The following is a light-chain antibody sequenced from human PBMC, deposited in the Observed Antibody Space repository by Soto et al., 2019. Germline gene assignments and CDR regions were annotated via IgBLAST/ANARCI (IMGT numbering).Light chain of an antibody. Sequence: EIVLTQAPGTLSLSPGERATLSCRASQSVSSSYLAWYQQKPGQAPRLLIYGASSRATGIPDRFSGSGSGTDFTLTISRLEPEDFAVYYCQQYGSSHYTFVQVTELEIK. CDR1: QSVSSSY. V-gene: IGKV3-20*01. CDR2: GAS. CDR3: QQYGSSHYT. J-gene: IGKJ2*01.